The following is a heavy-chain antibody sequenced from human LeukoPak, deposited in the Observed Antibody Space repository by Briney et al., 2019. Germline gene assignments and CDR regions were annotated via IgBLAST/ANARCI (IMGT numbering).Heavy chain of an antibody. Sequence: GGSLRLSCAASGFTFINYGMHWVRQAPGKGLDWVAVIWYDGSYKYYADSVKGRFTISRDNSKNTLYLQMDSLRAEDTAIYYCAKVVQYTASTGTGLDYWGQGTLVTVSS. CDR3: AKVVQYTASTGTGLDY. CDR2: IWYDGSYK. D-gene: IGHD6-13*01. V-gene: IGHV3-33*06. CDR1: GFTFINYG. J-gene: IGHJ4*02.